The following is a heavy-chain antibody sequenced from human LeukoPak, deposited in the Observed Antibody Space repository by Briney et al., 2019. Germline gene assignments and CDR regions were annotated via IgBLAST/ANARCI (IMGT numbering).Heavy chain of an antibody. D-gene: IGHD4-23*01. J-gene: IGHJ4*01. CDR2: INPSSGDS. CDR3: ARDVHDYGGNSGFDY. CDR1: GYFFRDYY. Sequence: ASVKVSCKASGYFFRDYYMHWVRQAPRQGLEWMGFINPSSGDSNYAQKFQGRVTMTTDTSISTAYLELNRLRTDDTAIYFCARDVHDYGGNSGFDYWGQGSPVIVSS. V-gene: IGHV1-2*02.